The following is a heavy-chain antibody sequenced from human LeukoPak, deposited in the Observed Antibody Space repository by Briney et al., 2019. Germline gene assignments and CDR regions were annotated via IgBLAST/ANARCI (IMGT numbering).Heavy chain of an antibody. CDR3: AGGGRSIRIDSEAPFDY. D-gene: IGHD3-16*01. J-gene: IGHJ4*02. CDR2: IYHSGST. Sequence: SETLSLTCTVSGYSISSGYYWGWIRQPPGKGLEWIGSIYHSGSTYYNPSLKSRVTISVDTSKNQFSLKLSSVTAADTAVYYCAGGGRSIRIDSEAPFDYWGQGTLVTVSS. CDR1: GYSISSGYY. V-gene: IGHV4-38-2*02.